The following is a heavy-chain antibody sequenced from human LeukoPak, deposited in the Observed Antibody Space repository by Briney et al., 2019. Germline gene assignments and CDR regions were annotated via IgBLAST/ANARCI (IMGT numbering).Heavy chain of an antibody. V-gene: IGHV3-30*02. CDR3: AKEIRDCYSYDY. D-gene: IGHD5-24*01. CDR1: AVTLSYYG. CDR2: VRYDGSNK. Sequence: QAGWSHRLSCAAPAVTLSYYGMRSARQAASKGLEWVAFVRYDGSNKYYAESVKSRFTISRDNSKNTLYLHMNSLRAENTAVYYCAKEIRDCYSYDYWGQGTLVIVSS. J-gene: IGHJ4*02.